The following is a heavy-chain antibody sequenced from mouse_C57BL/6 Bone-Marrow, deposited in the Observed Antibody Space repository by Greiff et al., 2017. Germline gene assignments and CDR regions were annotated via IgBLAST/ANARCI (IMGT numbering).Heavy chain of an antibody. J-gene: IGHJ4*01. CDR3: ARWKDY. Sequence: VQLQQSGPELVKPGASVKISCKASGYTFTDYYMNWVKQSHGKSLEWIGDINPNNGGTSYNQKFKGKATLTVDKSSSTAYMELRSLTSEDSAVYYCARWKDYWGQGTSVTVSS. V-gene: IGHV1-26*01. CDR1: GYTFTDYY. CDR2: INPNNGGT.